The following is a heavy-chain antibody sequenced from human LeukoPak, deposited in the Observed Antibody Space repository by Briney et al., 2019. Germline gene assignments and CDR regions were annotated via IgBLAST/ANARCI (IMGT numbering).Heavy chain of an antibody. V-gene: IGHV3-23*01. Sequence: GGSLRLSCAASGFTFSSYAMSWVRQAPGKGLEWVSAISGSGGSTYNADSVKGRFTISRDNSKNTLYLQMNSLRAEDTAVYYCAKAMVRGVIGWFDPWGQGTLVTVSS. CDR1: GFTFSSYA. J-gene: IGHJ5*02. CDR2: ISGSGGST. D-gene: IGHD3-10*01. CDR3: AKAMVRGVIGWFDP.